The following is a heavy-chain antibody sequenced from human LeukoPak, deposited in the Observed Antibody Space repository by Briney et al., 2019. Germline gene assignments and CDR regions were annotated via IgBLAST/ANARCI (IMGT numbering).Heavy chain of an antibody. CDR1: GFTVSSNY. Sequence: GGSLRLSCAASGFTVSSNYMSWVRQAPGKGLEWVSVIYSGGSTYYADSVKGRFTISRDNSKNTLYLQMNSLRAEDTAVYYCARDHGGRAKAPLTDAFDIWGQGTMVTVSS. CDR3: ARDHGGRAKAPLTDAFDI. V-gene: IGHV3-66*01. D-gene: IGHD3-16*01. J-gene: IGHJ3*02. CDR2: IYSGGST.